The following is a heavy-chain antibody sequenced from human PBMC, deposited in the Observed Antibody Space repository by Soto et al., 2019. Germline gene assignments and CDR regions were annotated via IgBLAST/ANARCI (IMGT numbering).Heavy chain of an antibody. CDR1: GFTFSSYG. CDR3: ATRARDYYDSSGYHFDY. V-gene: IGHV3-30*03. Sequence: ESGGGVVQPGRSLRLSCAASGFTFSSYGMHWVRQAPGKGLEWVAVISYDGSNKYYADSVKGRFTISRDNSKNTLYLQMNSLRAEDTAVYYCATRARDYYDSSGYHFDYWGQGTLVTVSS. J-gene: IGHJ4*02. CDR2: ISYDGSNK. D-gene: IGHD3-22*01.